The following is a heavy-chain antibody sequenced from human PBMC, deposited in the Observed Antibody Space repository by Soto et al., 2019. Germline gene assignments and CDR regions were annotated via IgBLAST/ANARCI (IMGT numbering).Heavy chain of an antibody. CDR3: ARERGGYGLFDS. CDR1: GGSISNAAYS. V-gene: IGHV4-30-2*01. Sequence: SETLSLTCTVSGGSISNAAYSWSWIRQPPGKGLEWIGYIYPSGMPFYNPSLRSRVTISIDRSNDQFSLNLKSVTAADTAAYYCARERGGYGLFDSWGQGTLVTVSS. CDR2: IYPSGMP. J-gene: IGHJ4*02. D-gene: IGHD5-18*01.